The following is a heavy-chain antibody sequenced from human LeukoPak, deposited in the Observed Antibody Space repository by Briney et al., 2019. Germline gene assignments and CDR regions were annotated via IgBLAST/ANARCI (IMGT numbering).Heavy chain of an antibody. CDR1: GYTFTSYD. J-gene: IGHJ5*02. V-gene: IGHV1-8*01. CDR2: MNPNSGNT. CDR3: ARAPRYYDFWSGYARGYNWFDP. D-gene: IGHD3-3*01. Sequence: ASVEVSCKASGYTFTSYDINWVRQATGQGLEWIGWMNPNSGNTGYAQKFQGRVTMTRNTSISTAYMELSSLRSEDTAVYYCARAPRYYDFWSGYARGYNWFDPWGQGTLVTVSS.